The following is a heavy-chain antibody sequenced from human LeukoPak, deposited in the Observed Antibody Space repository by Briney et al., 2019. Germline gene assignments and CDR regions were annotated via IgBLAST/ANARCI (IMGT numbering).Heavy chain of an antibody. Sequence: SETLSLTCAVYGGSFSGYYWSWIRQPPGKGLEWIGEINHSGSTNYNPPLKSRVTISVDTSKNQFSLKLSSVTAADTAVYYCARGQTSSPYFDYWGQGTLVTVSS. CDR2: INHSGST. CDR3: ARGQTSSPYFDY. J-gene: IGHJ4*02. CDR1: GGSFSGYY. V-gene: IGHV4-34*01. D-gene: IGHD6-13*01.